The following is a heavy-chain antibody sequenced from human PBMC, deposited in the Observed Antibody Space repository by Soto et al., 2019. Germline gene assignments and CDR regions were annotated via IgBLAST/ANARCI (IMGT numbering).Heavy chain of an antibody. Sequence: PGGSLRLSCAASGFTFSSYAMSWVRQAPGKGLEWVSAISGSGGSTYYADSVKGRFTISRDNSKNTLYLQMNSLRAEDTAAYYCAKDRDTIFGVVIPYYYGMDVWGQGTTVTVSS. V-gene: IGHV3-23*01. CDR2: ISGSGGST. D-gene: IGHD3-3*01. CDR3: AKDRDTIFGVVIPYYYGMDV. CDR1: GFTFSSYA. J-gene: IGHJ6*02.